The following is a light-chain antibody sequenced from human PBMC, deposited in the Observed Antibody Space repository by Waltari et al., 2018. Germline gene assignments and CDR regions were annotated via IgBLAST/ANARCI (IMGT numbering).Light chain of an antibody. J-gene: IGKJ2*03. CDR2: GGS. CDR1: QSLLHSNGNTY. CDR3: VQAIAFPYS. Sequence: DIMMTQTPLSLPITPGEPASISCRSSQSLLHSNGNTYLHWYLQKPGQSPQLLIYGGSNRASGVPDRFSGSGSSTDFTLQISKVEAEDVWVYFCVQAIAFPYSFGQGTKVEIK. V-gene: IGKV2-40*01.